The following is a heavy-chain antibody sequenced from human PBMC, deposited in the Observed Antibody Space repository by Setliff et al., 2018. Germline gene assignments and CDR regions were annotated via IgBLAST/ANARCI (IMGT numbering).Heavy chain of an antibody. Sequence: ASVKVSCKASGYIFTSYGISWVRQAPGQGLEWLGWISVHNGYTNYAQQLQGRVTMTTDTSTSTAYMELTSLRSDDTAVYYCARARVWLTTVAAVNGFDIWGQGTMVTVSS. J-gene: IGHJ3*02. V-gene: IGHV1-18*01. D-gene: IGHD4-17*01. CDR2: ISVHNGYT. CDR1: GYIFTSYG. CDR3: ARARVWLTTVAAVNGFDI.